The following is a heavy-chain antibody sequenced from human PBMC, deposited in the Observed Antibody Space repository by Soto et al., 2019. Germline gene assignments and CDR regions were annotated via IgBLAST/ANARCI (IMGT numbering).Heavy chain of an antibody. CDR3: VKHAEYQLVSWFDP. CDR1: GYSFSTYA. J-gene: IGHJ5*02. CDR2: ISAGGGSP. D-gene: IGHD6-6*01. Sequence: EVHLLESGGGLVQPGGSLRLSCAASGYSFSTYAMSWVRQAPGKGLEWVSGISAGGGSPFIADSVKGRFIISRDNAKDTLYLQMNSLTGEDTAIYYCVKHAEYQLVSWFDPWGQGTLVTVSS. V-gene: IGHV3-23*01.